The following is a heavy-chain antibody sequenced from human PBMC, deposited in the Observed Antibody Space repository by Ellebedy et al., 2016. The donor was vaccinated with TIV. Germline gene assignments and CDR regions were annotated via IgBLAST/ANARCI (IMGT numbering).Heavy chain of an antibody. V-gene: IGHV3-73*01. CDR1: GFTFSGSA. Sequence: PGGSLRLSCAASGFTFSGSAMHWVRQASGKGLEWVGRIRSKANSYATAYAASVKGRFTISRDDSKNTLYLQMNSLKTEDTAVYYCTIAMLVRGYSGYDLDLDYWGQGTLVTVSS. CDR2: IRSKANSYAT. D-gene: IGHD5-12*01. CDR3: TIAMLVRGYSGYDLDLDY. J-gene: IGHJ4*02.